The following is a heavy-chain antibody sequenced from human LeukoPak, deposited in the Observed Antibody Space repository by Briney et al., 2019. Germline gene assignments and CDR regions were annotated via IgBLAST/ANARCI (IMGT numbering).Heavy chain of an antibody. D-gene: IGHD6-13*01. V-gene: IGHV4-59*01. CDR2: IYYSGST. CDR1: GGSISSYY. Sequence: SETLSLTCTVSGGSISSYYWSWIRQPPGKGLEWIGYIYYSGSTNYNPSLKSRVTISVDTSKNQFSPKLSSVTAADTAVYYCARSYSSWYSYFDYWGQGTLVTVSS. J-gene: IGHJ4*02. CDR3: ARSYSSWYSYFDY.